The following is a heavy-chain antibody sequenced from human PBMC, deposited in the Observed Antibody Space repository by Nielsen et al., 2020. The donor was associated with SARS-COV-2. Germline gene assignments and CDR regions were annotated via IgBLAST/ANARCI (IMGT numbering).Heavy chain of an antibody. CDR2: INWNGGST. D-gene: IGHD2-8*01. V-gene: IGHV3-20*04. J-gene: IGHJ4*02. CDR3: AKGEDGVGVGY. CDR1: GFTFDDYG. Sequence: GESLKISCAASGFTFDDYGMSWVRQAPGKGLEWVSGINWNGGSTGYADSVKGRFTISRDNSKNTLYLQMNSLRAEDTAVYYCAKGEDGVGVGYWGQGTLVTVSS.